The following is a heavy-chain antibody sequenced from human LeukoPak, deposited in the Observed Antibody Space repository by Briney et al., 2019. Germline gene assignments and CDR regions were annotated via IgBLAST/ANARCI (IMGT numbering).Heavy chain of an antibody. Sequence: SVKVSCKASGVTFSNSAVSWVRQAPGQGLEWMGGIIPIFDTANYAQKFQGRVTITADKSTTTAYMELSSLRSGDTAVYYCATSGYYYDTTGYFTNYFDSWGQGTLVTVSS. CDR2: IIPIFDTA. CDR1: GVTFSNSA. D-gene: IGHD3-22*01. J-gene: IGHJ4*02. V-gene: IGHV1-69*06. CDR3: ATSGYYYDTTGYFTNYFDS.